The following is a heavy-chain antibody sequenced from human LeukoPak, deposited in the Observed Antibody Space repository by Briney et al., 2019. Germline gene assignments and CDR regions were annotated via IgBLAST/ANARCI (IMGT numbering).Heavy chain of an antibody. J-gene: IGHJ4*02. V-gene: IGHV3-53*01. CDR3: ARDRYCSGDCSFDY. CDR2: IYSDNT. Sequence: GGSLRLSCTVSGFTVSSNSMSWVRQAPGKGLEWVSFIYSDNTHYSDSVKGRFTISRDNSKNTLYLQMNSLRAEDTAVYYCARDRYCSGDCSFDYWGQGTLVTVSS. D-gene: IGHD2-21*02. CDR1: GFTVSSNS.